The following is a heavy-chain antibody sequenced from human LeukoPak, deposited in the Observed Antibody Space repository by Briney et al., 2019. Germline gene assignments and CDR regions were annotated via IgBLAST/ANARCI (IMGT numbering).Heavy chain of an antibody. CDR2: INPNSGGT. Sequence: ASVTVSCTASGYTFTGYYMHWVRQAPGQGLEWMGRINPNSGGTNYAQKFQGRVTITRDTSISTAYMELSRLRSDDTAVYYCARDGQGGNDPWGQGTLVTVSS. J-gene: IGHJ5*02. D-gene: IGHD1-26*01. CDR3: ARDGQGGNDP. V-gene: IGHV1-2*06. CDR1: GYTFTGYY.